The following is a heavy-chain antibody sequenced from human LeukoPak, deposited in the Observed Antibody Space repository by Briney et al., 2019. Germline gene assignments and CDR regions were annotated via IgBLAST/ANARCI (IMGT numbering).Heavy chain of an antibody. CDR1: GFSFSTTY. CDR2: INVDGTAE. V-gene: IGHV3-7*03. Sequence: GGSLRLSCAASGFSFSTTYMSWVRQTQGQGLEWVANINVDGTAEYYVDSVKGRFTISRDNAKNSLYLQMNSLRAEDTAVYYCARDPYRFAFDIWGQGTVVLVSS. D-gene: IGHD1-26*01. CDR3: ARDPYRFAFDI. J-gene: IGHJ3*02.